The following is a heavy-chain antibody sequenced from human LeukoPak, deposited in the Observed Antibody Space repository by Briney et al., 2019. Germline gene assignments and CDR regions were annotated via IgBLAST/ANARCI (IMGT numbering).Heavy chain of an antibody. J-gene: IGHJ4*02. D-gene: IGHD3-3*01. CDR3: ARDRHRITIFGVVIPTQYFDY. V-gene: IGHV4-34*01. CDR2: INHSGST. Sequence: SETLSLTCAVYGGSFSGYYWSWIRQPPGKGLEWIGEINHSGSTNYNPSLRSRVTISVDTSKNQFSLKLSSVTAADTAVYYCARDRHRITIFGVVIPTQYFDYWGQGTLVTVSS. CDR1: GGSFSGYY.